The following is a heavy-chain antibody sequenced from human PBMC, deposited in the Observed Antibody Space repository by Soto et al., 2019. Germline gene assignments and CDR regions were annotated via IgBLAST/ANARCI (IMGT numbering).Heavy chain of an antibody. CDR1: GFSFSTSS. J-gene: IGHJ3*02. V-gene: IGHV3-23*01. CDR3: AKTTDGWRDPYEI. D-gene: IGHD6-19*01. Sequence: GGSLRLSCAASGFSFSTSSMAWVRQPPGKGLEWVSAISPSASDTLYADSVKGRFTISRDNSQNTLFLQMTSLRADDTAVYYCAKTTDGWRDPYEIWGQGSMDIVS. CDR2: ISPSASDT.